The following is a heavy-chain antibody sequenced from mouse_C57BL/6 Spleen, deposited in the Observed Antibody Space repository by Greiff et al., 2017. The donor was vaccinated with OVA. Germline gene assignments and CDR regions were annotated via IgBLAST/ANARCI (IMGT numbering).Heavy chain of an antibody. CDR1: GYTFTDYN. D-gene: IGHD1-1*02. CDR3: ARHYGGGPWFAY. Sequence: VQLQQSGPELVKPGASVKMSCKASGYTFTDYNMHWVKQSHGKSLEWIGYINPNNGGTSYNQKFKGKATLTVNKSSSTAYMELRSLTSEDSAVYYCARHYGGGPWFAYWGQGTLVTVSA. J-gene: IGHJ3*01. V-gene: IGHV1-22*01. CDR2: INPNNGGT.